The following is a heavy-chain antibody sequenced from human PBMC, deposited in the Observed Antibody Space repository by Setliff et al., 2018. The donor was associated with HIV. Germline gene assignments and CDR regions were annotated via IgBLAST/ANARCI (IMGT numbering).Heavy chain of an antibody. CDR2: IYDSGSP. Sequence: SETLSLTCTVSGGSTSNEYWSWLRQPPGKGLEWIGYIYDSGSPKYNPSLKCRVTISIDTSKSQISLKLTSVTAADTAMYHCARVYYFDSSGYYQRGDVFDIWGQGTMVTVSS. CDR1: GGSTSNEY. V-gene: IGHV4-59*01. CDR3: ARVYYFDSSGYYQRGDVFDI. J-gene: IGHJ3*02. D-gene: IGHD3-22*01.